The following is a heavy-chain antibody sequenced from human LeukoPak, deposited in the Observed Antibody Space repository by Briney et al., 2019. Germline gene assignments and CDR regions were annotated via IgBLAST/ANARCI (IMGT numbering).Heavy chain of an antibody. Sequence: ASVKVSCKASGYTFTGYCMHWVRQAPGQGLEWMGWVNPNSGGTNYAQKFQGRVPMTRDTSISTAYMELSRLRSDDTAVYYCARDRVGATGIDYWGQGTLVTVSS. CDR2: VNPNSGGT. D-gene: IGHD1-26*01. CDR1: GYTFTGYC. CDR3: ARDRVGATGIDY. J-gene: IGHJ4*02. V-gene: IGHV1-2*02.